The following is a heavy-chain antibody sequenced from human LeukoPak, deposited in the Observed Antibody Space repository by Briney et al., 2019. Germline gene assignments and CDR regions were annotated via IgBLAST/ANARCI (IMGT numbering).Heavy chain of an antibody. CDR2: INPNSGGT. V-gene: IGHV1-2*02. Sequence: ASVKVSCKASGYTFTGYYMHWVRQTPVQGLEWMGWINPNSGGTNYAQKFQGRVTMTRDTSISTAYMELSRLRSDDTAVYYCARTAIFGVVTPDYWGQGTLVTVSS. D-gene: IGHD3-3*01. CDR3: ARTAIFGVVTPDY. CDR1: GYTFTGYY. J-gene: IGHJ4*02.